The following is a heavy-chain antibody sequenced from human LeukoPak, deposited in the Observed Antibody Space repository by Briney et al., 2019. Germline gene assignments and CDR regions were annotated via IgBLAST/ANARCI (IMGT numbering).Heavy chain of an antibody. J-gene: IGHJ4*02. Sequence: SETLSLTCAVYGGSFSGYYWSRIRQPPGEGLEWIGEIYHSGSTNYNPSLKSRVAISVDTSKNQFSLKLSSVTAPDTAVYYCASHDYGGNPPGDYWGQGTLVTVSS. D-gene: IGHD4-23*01. CDR3: ASHDYGGNPPGDY. V-gene: IGHV4-34*01. CDR2: IYHSGST. CDR1: GGSFSGYY.